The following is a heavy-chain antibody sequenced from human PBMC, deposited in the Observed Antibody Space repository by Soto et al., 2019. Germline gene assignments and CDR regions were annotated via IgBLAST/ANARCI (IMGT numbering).Heavy chain of an antibody. V-gene: IGHV3-48*02. D-gene: IGHD5-12*01. Sequence: VGSLRLSCAASGFTFSSYSMNWVRQAPGKGLEWVSYISSSSSTIYYADSVKGRFTISRDNAKNSLYLQMNSLRDEDTAVYYCAREPSRLATMTENTYGMDVWGQGTTVTVSS. CDR1: GFTFSSYS. CDR3: AREPSRLATMTENTYGMDV. J-gene: IGHJ6*02. CDR2: ISSSSSTI.